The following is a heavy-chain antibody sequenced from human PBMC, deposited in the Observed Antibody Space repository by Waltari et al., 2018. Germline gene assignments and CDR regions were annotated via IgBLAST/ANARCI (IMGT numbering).Heavy chain of an antibody. Sequence: QVQLQESGPGLVKPSETLSLTCTVSGGSISSSYWSWIRQPPGKGLEWVGYVYYSGGTNYNPSLKSRVTISVDTSKNQFSLKLSSVTAADTAVYYCARGHIVVVPAAMREHNWFDPWGQGTLVTVSS. D-gene: IGHD2-2*01. V-gene: IGHV4-59*01. CDR1: GGSISSSY. CDR3: ARGHIVVVPAAMREHNWFDP. CDR2: VYYSGGT. J-gene: IGHJ5*02.